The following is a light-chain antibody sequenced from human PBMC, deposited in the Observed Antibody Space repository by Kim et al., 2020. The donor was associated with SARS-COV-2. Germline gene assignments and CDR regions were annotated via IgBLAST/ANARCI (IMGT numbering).Light chain of an antibody. Sequence: TLSASVGDRVTSTCRASQSISSWLAWYQQKTVKAPKLLIYDASSVESGVPSRFSGSGSGTEFTLSIRSLQPDDFATYYCQQYNWTFGQGAKVDIK. CDR1: QSISSW. J-gene: IGKJ1*01. CDR3: QQYNWT. V-gene: IGKV1-5*01. CDR2: DAS.